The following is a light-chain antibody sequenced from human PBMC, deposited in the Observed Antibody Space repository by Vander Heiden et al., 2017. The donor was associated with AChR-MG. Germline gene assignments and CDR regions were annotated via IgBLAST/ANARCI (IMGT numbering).Light chain of an antibody. J-gene: IGLJ2*01. Sequence: QSAPTQPASVSGSPGPSVPIPCTGATRDIDDYRYVSWYQQHPGKAPKLIIYDVTKRPSGVSDRFSGSKSGNTASLTISGVQSEDEAIYYCTSYTSGKSPSVVFGRGTKLTVV. CDR2: DVT. V-gene: IGLV2-14*03. CDR3: TSYTSGKSPSVV. CDR1: TRDIDDYRY.